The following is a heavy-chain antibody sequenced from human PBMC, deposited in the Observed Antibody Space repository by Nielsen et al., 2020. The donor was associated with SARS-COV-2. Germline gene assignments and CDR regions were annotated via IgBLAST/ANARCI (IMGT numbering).Heavy chain of an antibody. J-gene: IGHJ5*02. CDR2: ISWYSGSI. V-gene: IGHV3-9*01. CDR3: AKGNYDSSGYYPNWFDP. D-gene: IGHD3-22*01. Sequence: SLKISCAASGFTFDDYAMHWVRQAPGKGLEWVSGISWYSGSIGYADSVKGRFTISRDNAKNSLYLQMNSLRAEDTALYYCAKGNYDSSGYYPNWFDPWGQGTLVTVSS. CDR1: GFTFDDYA.